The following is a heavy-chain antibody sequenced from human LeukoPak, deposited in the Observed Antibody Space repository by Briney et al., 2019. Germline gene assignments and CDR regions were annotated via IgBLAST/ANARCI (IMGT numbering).Heavy chain of an antibody. CDR2: INTDGSTT. D-gene: IGHD6-19*01. J-gene: IGHJ4*02. V-gene: IGHV3-74*01. Sequence: SGGSLRLSCAASGFTFSSYWMHWVRQAPGKGLVWVPRINTDGSTTTYADSVKGRFTISRDNAKNTLYLQMNSLRAGDTAVYYCARETYSSGWYSDYWGQGTLVTVSS. CDR1: GFTFSSYW. CDR3: ARETYSSGWYSDY.